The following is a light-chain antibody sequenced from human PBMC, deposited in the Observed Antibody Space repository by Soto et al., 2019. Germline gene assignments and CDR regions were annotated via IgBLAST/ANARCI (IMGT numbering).Light chain of an antibody. Sequence: EIVLTQSPDTLSLSPWDRATLSCRASQSVNSYLAWYQQKPGQAPRLLIYDGSNRATGIPARFSGSGSGTDFTISMSSLETADYSGDCCQEYGSSLTWRFGEGFKV. CDR2: DGS. J-gene: IGKJ1*01. CDR1: QSVNSY. CDR3: QEYGSSLTWR. V-gene: IGKV3-20*01.